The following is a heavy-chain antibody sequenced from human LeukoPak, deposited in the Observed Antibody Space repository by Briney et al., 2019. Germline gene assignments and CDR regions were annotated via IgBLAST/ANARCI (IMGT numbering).Heavy chain of an antibody. V-gene: IGHV1-24*01. D-gene: IGHD6-19*01. J-gene: IGHJ3*02. CDR1: GYTLTELS. CDR3: ATTYSSGWYEDAFDI. Sequence: ASVKVSCKVSGYTLTELSMHWMRQAPGKGLEWMGGFDPEDGETIYAQKFQGKVTMTEDTSTDTAYMELSSLRSEDTAVYYCATTYSSGWYEDAFDIWGQGTMVTVSS. CDR2: FDPEDGET.